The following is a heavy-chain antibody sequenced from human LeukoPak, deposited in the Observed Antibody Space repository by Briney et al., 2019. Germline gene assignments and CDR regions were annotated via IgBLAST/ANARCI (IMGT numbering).Heavy chain of an antibody. V-gene: IGHV3-9*01. CDR3: AKDMVDGSGSYYTFDY. CDR1: GFTFDDYA. J-gene: IGHJ4*02. CDR2: ISWNSGSI. Sequence: GRSLRLSCAASGFTFDDYAMHWVRQAPGKGLEWVSGISWNSGSIGYADSVKGRFTISRDDAKNSPYLQMNSLRAEDTALYYCAKDMVDGSGSYYTFDYWGQGTLVTVSS. D-gene: IGHD3-10*01.